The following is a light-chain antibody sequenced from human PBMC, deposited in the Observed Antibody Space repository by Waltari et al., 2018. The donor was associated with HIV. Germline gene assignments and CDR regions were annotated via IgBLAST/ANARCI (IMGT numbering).Light chain of an antibody. CDR1: SSNIGTTT. Sequence: QSVLTQPPSASGPPGQRVTISCSGTSSNIGTTTVNWYQQLPGTPPKLPIYSNNQRPSGFPVRFSGSKSEPSASLAVSGRQSEDEADYYCAAWDDSLHVVFGGGTKLTVL. CDR2: SNN. CDR3: AAWDDSLHVV. J-gene: IGLJ2*01. V-gene: IGLV1-44*01.